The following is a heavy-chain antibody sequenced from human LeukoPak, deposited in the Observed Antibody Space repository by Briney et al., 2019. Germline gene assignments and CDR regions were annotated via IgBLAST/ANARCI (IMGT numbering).Heavy chain of an antibody. CDR1: GFTFGFTFDDCT. D-gene: IGHD6-13*01. CDR2: ISWDGGTT. V-gene: IGHV3-43*01. J-gene: IGHJ4*02. Sequence: GGSLRLSCAASGFTFGFTFDDCTMHWVRQAPGKGLEWVSLISWDGGTTYYADSMKGRFTISRDNSKNSLYLEMKSLRTEDTALYYCVKGYSSSIRQYFDYWGQGTLVTVSS. CDR3: VKGYSSSIRQYFDY.